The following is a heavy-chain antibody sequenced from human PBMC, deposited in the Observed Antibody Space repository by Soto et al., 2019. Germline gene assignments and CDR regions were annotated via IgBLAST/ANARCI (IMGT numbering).Heavy chain of an antibody. CDR2: INANDGDT. CDR1: GYTFSSHA. CDR3: ARVRPPTTVFGVLNNYDMDV. Sequence: GASVKVSCKASGYTFSSHAMHWVRQAPGQSLERVGWINANDGDTKYSEKLQGRVTITRDTSATTAYLELSGLRSEDTAVYYCARVRPPTTVFGVLNNYDMDVWGQGTTVTVSS. D-gene: IGHD3-3*01. V-gene: IGHV1-3*01. J-gene: IGHJ6*02.